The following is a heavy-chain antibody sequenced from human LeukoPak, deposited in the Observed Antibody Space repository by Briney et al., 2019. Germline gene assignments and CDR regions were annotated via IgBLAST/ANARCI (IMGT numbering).Heavy chain of an antibody. V-gene: IGHV4-59*01. D-gene: IGHD3-16*02. CDR2: IYYSGST. Sequence: PSETLSLTCTVSGGSISSYYWSRIRQPPGKGLEWIGYIYYSGSTNYNPSLRSRVTISVDTSKNQFSLKLSSVTAADTAAYYCARGRLGELSLFDYWGQGTLVTVSS. J-gene: IGHJ4*02. CDR3: ARGRLGELSLFDY. CDR1: GGSISSYY.